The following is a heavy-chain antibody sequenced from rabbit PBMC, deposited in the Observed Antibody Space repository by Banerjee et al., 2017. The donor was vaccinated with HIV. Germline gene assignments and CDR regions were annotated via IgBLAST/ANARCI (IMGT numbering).Heavy chain of an antibody. Sequence: QEQLEESGGDLVKPGGTLTLTCTASGLDFSSSYWICWVRQAPGRGLEWIACIGTGAGGAWYATWAKGRFSISKTSWTTVTLQMTSLTAADTASYFGARDLAGVTGWNFNLGGPGTLVTVS. CDR2: IGTGAGGA. CDR3: ARDLAGVTGWNFNL. J-gene: IGHJ4*01. D-gene: IGHD4-1*01. V-gene: IGHV1S45*01. CDR1: GLDFSSSYW.